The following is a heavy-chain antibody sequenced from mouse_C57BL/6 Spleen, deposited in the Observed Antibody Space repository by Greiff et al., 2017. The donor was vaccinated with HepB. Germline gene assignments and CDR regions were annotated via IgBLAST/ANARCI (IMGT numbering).Heavy chain of an antibody. CDR3: ARKRDYFDY. J-gene: IGHJ2*01. V-gene: IGHV1-59*01. CDR2: IDPSDSYT. Sequence: VQLQQPGAELVRPGTSVKLSCKASGYTFTSYWMHWVKQRPGQGLEWIGVIDPSDSYTNYNQKFKGKATLTVDKSSSTAYMQLSSLTSEDSAVYYCARKRDYFDYWGQGTTLTVSS. CDR1: GYTFTSYW.